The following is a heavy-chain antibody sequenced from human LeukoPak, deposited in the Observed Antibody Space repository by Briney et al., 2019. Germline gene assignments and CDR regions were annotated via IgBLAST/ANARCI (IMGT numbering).Heavy chain of an antibody. Sequence: GRSLRLSCAASGFTFSSYAMHWVRQAPGKGLEWVAVISYDGSNKYYADSVKGRFTISRDNSKNTLYLQMNSLRAEDTAVYYCARGANYYDSSGYYPFDYWGQGTLVTVSS. CDR1: GFTFSSYA. D-gene: IGHD3-22*01. CDR3: ARGANYYDSSGYYPFDY. J-gene: IGHJ4*02. CDR2: ISYDGSNK. V-gene: IGHV3-30-3*01.